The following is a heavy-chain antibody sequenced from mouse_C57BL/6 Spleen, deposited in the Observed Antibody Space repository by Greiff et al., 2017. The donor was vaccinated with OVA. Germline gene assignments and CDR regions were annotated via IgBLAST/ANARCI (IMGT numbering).Heavy chain of an antibody. CDR3: AREDLEVDY. J-gene: IGHJ2*01. Sequence: VQLQQSGPELVKPGASVKISCKASGYSFTGYYMNWVKQSPEKSLEWIGEINPSTGGTTYNQKFKAKATLTVDKSSSTAYMQLKSLTSEDAAVYYCAREDLEVDYWGQGTTLTVSS. V-gene: IGHV1-42*01. CDR1: GYSFTGYY. CDR2: INPSTGGT.